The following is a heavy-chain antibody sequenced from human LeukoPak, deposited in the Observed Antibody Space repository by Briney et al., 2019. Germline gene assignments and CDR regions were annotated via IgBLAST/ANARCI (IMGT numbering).Heavy chain of an antibody. J-gene: IGHJ3*02. CDR1: GFTFSSYG. D-gene: IGHD2-2*01. Sequence: GSLRLSCAASGFTFSSYGMHWVRQAPGKGLEWVAFIRYDGSNKYYADSVKGRFTISRDNSKNTLYLQMNSLRAEDTAVYYCAKDLALAGPPAASDAFDIWGQGTMVTVSS. CDR2: IRYDGSNK. V-gene: IGHV3-30*02. CDR3: AKDLALAGPPAASDAFDI.